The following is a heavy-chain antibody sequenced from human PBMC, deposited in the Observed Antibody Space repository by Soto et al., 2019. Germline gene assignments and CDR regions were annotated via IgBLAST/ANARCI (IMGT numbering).Heavy chain of an antibody. CDR2: IIPIFGTA. Sequence: GASVKVSCKASGGTFSSYAISWVRQAPGQGLEWMGGIIPIFGTANHAQKFQGRVTITADESTSTAYMELSSLRSEDTAVYYCARVRGQLWSNGYNWFDPWGQGTLVTVSS. V-gene: IGHV1-69*13. CDR1: GGTFSSYA. J-gene: IGHJ5*02. D-gene: IGHD5-18*01. CDR3: ARVRGQLWSNGYNWFDP.